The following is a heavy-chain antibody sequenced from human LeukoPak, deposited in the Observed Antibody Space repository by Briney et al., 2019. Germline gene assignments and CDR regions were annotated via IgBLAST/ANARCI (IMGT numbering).Heavy chain of an antibody. CDR3: AKLTVTDYYYYGMDV. CDR2: ISGSGGST. Sequence: GGSLRLSCAASGFTFSSYAMSWVRQAPGKGLEWVSAISGSGGSTYYADSVKGRFTISRDNSKSTLYLQMNSLRAEDTAVYYCAKLTVTDYYYYGMDVWGQGTTVTVSS. J-gene: IGHJ6*02. CDR1: GFTFSSYA. V-gene: IGHV3-23*01. D-gene: IGHD4-11*01.